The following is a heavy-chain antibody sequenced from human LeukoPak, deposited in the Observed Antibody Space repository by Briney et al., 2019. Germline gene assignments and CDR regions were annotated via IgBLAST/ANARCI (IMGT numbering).Heavy chain of an antibody. Sequence: ASVKVSCKASGYTFTSYGISWVRQAPGQGLEWMGWISAYNGNTNYAQKLQGRVTMTTDTSTSTAYMELRSLRSDDTAVYYCARVVSIAAPWDAFDIWGQGTMVTVSS. CDR1: GYTFTSYG. J-gene: IGHJ3*02. V-gene: IGHV1-18*01. CDR2: ISAYNGNT. D-gene: IGHD6-6*01. CDR3: ARVVSIAAPWDAFDI.